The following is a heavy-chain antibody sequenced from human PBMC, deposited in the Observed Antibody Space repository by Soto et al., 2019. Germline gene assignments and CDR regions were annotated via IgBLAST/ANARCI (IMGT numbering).Heavy chain of an antibody. Sequence: PGESLKISCKASGHTFSNYWIAWVRQVPGKGLECMGIIYPGDSDTRYSPSFQGHVTISADKSITTAYLQWNSLKASDTAMYYCATPASSGWYLGFDYWGQGTLVTVS. CDR2: IYPGDSDT. CDR1: GHTFSNYW. D-gene: IGHD6-19*01. J-gene: IGHJ4*02. CDR3: ATPASSGWYLGFDY. V-gene: IGHV5-51*01.